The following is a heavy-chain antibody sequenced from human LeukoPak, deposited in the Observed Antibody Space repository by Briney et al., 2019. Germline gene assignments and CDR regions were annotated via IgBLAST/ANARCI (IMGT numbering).Heavy chain of an antibody. CDR3: ARGVMDYYDSSGSKGFDY. Sequence: PGGSLRLSCAASGFTFSSYWMHWVRQAPGKGLVWVSRINSDGSSTSYADSVKDRFTMSRDNAKNTLYLQMNSLRAEDTAVYYCARGVMDYYDSSGSKGFDYWGQGTLVTVSS. D-gene: IGHD3-22*01. CDR2: INSDGSST. CDR1: GFTFSSYW. J-gene: IGHJ4*02. V-gene: IGHV3-74*01.